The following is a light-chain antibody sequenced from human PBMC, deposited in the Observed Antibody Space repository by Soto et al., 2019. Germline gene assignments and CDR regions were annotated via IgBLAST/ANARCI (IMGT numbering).Light chain of an antibody. CDR2: EVS. CDR3: CSYAGSSTPVV. Sequence: QSVLTQPASVSGSPGQSITISCTGTSNDVGSYNLVSWYQQDPGKAPKLMIYEVSKRPSGVSNRFSGSKSGNTASLTISGLQAEDEADYYCCSYAGSSTPVVFGGGTKLTV. CDR1: SNDVGSYNL. V-gene: IGLV2-23*02. J-gene: IGLJ2*01.